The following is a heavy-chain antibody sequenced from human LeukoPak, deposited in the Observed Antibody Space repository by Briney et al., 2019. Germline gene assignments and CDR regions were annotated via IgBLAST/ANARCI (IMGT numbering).Heavy chain of an antibody. CDR1: GFTFNTYA. Sequence: GGSLRLSCAASGFTFNTYAMTWVRQAPGKGLEWVSGISVIGGKTYYADSVKGRFTISRDNSKNTLYLQMNSLRAEDTAVYYCAKDKWNDVTYFDYWGQGTLVTVSS. J-gene: IGHJ4*02. CDR3: AKDKWNDVTYFDY. V-gene: IGHV3-23*01. CDR2: ISVIGGKT. D-gene: IGHD1-20*01.